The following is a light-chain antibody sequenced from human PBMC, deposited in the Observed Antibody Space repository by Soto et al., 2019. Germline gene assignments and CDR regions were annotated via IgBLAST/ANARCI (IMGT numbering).Light chain of an antibody. CDR2: GAS. CDR1: QSVSSSY. V-gene: IGKV3-20*01. Sequence: VMTQSPCTLFVPPGESATLSCRASQSVSSSYLAWYQQKPGQAPRLLIYGASSRATGIPDRFSGSGSGTDFTLTISRLEPEDFAVYYCQQYGRSPLTFGGGTKVDIK. J-gene: IGKJ4*01. CDR3: QQYGRSPLT.